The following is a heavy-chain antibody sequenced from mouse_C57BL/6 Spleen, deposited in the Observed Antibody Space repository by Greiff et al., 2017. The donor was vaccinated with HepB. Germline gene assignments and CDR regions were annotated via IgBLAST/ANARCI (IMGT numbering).Heavy chain of an antibody. CDR1: GYTFTSYW. J-gene: IGHJ2*01. CDR2: IDPSDSYT. D-gene: IGHD1-1*02. CDR3: ARSGGWFDY. V-gene: IGHV1-50*01. Sequence: QVQLQQPGAELVKPGASVKLSCKASGYTFTSYWMQWVKQRPGQGLEWIGEIDPSDSYTNYNQKVKGKATLTVDKSSSTAYMQLSSLTSEDSAVYYCARSGGWFDYWGQGTTLTVSS.